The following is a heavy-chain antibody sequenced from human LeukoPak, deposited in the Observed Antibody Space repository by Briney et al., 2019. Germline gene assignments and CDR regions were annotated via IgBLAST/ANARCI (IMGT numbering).Heavy chain of an antibody. J-gene: IGHJ3*02. D-gene: IGHD7-27*01. Sequence: SETLSLTCTVSGDSISSGNYYSTWIRQPAGKGLEWIGRIYTSGKTNYNPSLKSQVTISMDTSKNQFSLNLNSVTAADTAVYYCARDRAGDSFDIWGQGTMVTVSS. CDR1: GDSISSGNYY. CDR3: ARDRAGDSFDI. V-gene: IGHV4-61*02. CDR2: IYTSGKT.